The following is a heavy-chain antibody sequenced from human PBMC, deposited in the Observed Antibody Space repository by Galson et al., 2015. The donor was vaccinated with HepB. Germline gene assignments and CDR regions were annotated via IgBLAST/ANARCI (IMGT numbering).Heavy chain of an antibody. D-gene: IGHD6-13*01. CDR2: IYPGDSDT. CDR3: ARLIPEGYSSSWHGANYNWFDP. V-gene: IGHV5-51*01. Sequence: QSGAEVKKPGESLKISCKGSGYSFTSYWIGWVRQMPGKGLEWMGIIYPGDSDTRYSPSFQGQVTISADKSISTAYLQWSSLKASDTAMYYCARLIPEGYSSSWHGANYNWFDPWGQGTLVTVSS. CDR1: GYSFTSYW. J-gene: IGHJ5*02.